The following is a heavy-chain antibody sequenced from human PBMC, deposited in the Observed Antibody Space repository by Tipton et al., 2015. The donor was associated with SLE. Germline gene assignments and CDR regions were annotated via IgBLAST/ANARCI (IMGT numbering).Heavy chain of an antibody. CDR2: IYSSGGT. CDR1: GGSITTTPYY. J-gene: IGHJ3*02. Sequence: TLSLTCIVSGGSITTTPYYWDWIRQPPGKGLEWLGSIYSSGGTYYNPSLKSRVTISVDTSKNQFSLELSSVTAADAAVYYCAGTNYDVLTGYHRVDTFDIWGQGTMVTVSS. V-gene: IGHV4-39*07. CDR3: AGTNYDVLTGYHRVDTFDI. D-gene: IGHD3-9*01.